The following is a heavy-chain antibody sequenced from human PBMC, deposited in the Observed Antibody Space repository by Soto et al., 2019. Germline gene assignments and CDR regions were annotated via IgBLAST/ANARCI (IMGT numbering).Heavy chain of an antibody. CDR2: IIPIFGTA. CDR1: GGTFSSYA. D-gene: IGHD2-15*01. V-gene: IGHV1-69*13. J-gene: IGHJ6*02. Sequence: SVKVSCKASGGTFSSYAISWVRQAPGQGLEWMGGIIPIFGTANYAQRFQGRVTITADESTSTAYMELSSLRSEDTAVYYCASTGYCSGGSCYPVSYYGMDVWGQGTTVTVSS. CDR3: ASTGYCSGGSCYPVSYYGMDV.